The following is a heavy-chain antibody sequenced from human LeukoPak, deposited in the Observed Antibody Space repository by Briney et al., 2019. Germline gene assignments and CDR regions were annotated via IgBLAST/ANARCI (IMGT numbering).Heavy chain of an antibody. CDR1: GFTFSDYY. Sequence: GGSLRLSCAASGFTFSDYYMSWIRQAPGKGLEWVSYISSSSTSTKYADSVKGRFTISRDNAKNSLYLQMNSLRAEDTAVYYCARVDFTVTTDRSRFDPWGQGTLVTVSS. CDR2: ISSSSTST. V-gene: IGHV3-11*05. J-gene: IGHJ5*02. D-gene: IGHD4-17*01. CDR3: ARVDFTVTTDRSRFDP.